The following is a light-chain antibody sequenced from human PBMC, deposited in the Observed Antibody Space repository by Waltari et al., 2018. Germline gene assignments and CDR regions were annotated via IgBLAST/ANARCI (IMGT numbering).Light chain of an antibody. Sequence: QSALTQPPSASGSPGQSVTISCTGTSSDVGGYNYVSWYQQYPGKAPKLMIYDVTERHSGVPDRFSGSKSGNTASLTVSGLQAEDEADYYCRSYAGSAYVFGTGTKVTVL. CDR2: DVT. CDR1: SSDVGGYNY. V-gene: IGLV2-8*01. J-gene: IGLJ1*01. CDR3: RSYAGSAYV.